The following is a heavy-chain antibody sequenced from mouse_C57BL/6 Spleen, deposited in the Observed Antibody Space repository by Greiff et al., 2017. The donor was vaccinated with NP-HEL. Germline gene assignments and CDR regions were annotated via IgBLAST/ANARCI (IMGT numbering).Heavy chain of an antibody. CDR1: GYTFTSYW. CDR2: IDPSDSYT. Sequence: VQLQQPGAELVKPGASVKLSCKASGYTFTSYWMQWVKQRPGQGLEWIGEIDPSDSYTNYNQKFKGKATLTVDTSSSTAYMQLSSLTSEDSAVYYCARGDYDYHWGQGTTLTVSS. J-gene: IGHJ2*01. CDR3: ARGDYDYH. V-gene: IGHV1-50*01. D-gene: IGHD2-4*01.